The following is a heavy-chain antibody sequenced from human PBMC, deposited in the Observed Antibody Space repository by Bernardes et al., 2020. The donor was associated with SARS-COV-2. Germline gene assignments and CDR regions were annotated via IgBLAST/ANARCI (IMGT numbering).Heavy chain of an antibody. CDR1: GFTFSSYS. J-gene: IGHJ3*02. CDR2: ISSSSSYI. V-gene: IGHV3-21*01. CDR3: AIAKDHAFDM. Sequence: GGSLRLSCAASGFTFSSYSMNWVRQAPGKGLEWVSSISSSSSYIYYADSVKGRFTISRDNAKSSLFLQMNSLRAEDTAIYYCAIAKDHAFDMCGQGTMVTVSS.